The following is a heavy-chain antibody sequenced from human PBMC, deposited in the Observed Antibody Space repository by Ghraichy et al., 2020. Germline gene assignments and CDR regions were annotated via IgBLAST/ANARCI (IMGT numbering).Heavy chain of an antibody. Sequence: ASVKVSCKASGYTFTSYGISWVRQAPGQGLEWMGWISAYNGNTNYAQKLQGRVTMTTDTSTSTAYMELRSLRSDDTAVYYCARDLDILTGYWFYYYGMDVWGQGTTVTVSS. D-gene: IGHD3-9*01. CDR2: ISAYNGNT. V-gene: IGHV1-18*01. CDR1: GYTFTSYG. J-gene: IGHJ6*02. CDR3: ARDLDILTGYWFYYYGMDV.